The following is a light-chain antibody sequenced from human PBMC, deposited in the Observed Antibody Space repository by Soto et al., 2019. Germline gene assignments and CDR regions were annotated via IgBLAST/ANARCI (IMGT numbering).Light chain of an antibody. V-gene: IGKV3-20*01. J-gene: IGKJ5*01. CDR3: QQHGISHIT. CDR2: DAS. Sequence: VFTRSPGTLSLSPGGRATLSGRASHNINNNYLAWYQHKPGQAPRLLIYDASLRATGVPDRFSGSGSGTDFTLTITRLEPDDSAVYYCQQHGISHITFGQGTRLEIK. CDR1: HNINNNY.